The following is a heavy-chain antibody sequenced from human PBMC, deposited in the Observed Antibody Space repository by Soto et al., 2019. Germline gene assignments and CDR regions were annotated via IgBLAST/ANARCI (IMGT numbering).Heavy chain of an antibody. V-gene: IGHV3-30-3*01. CDR2: ISYDGSNK. D-gene: IGHD6-19*01. J-gene: IGHJ4*02. CDR3: AREVQQWLVLTGEFDY. CDR1: GFTFSSYA. Sequence: GGSLRLSCAASGFTFSSYAMHWVRQAPGKGLEWVAVISYDGSNKYYADSVKGRFTISRDNSKNTLYLQMNSLGAEDTAVYYCAREVQQWLVLTGEFDYWGQGTLVNVSS.